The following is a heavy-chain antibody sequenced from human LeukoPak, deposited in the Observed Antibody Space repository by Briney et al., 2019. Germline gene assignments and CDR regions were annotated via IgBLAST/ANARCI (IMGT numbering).Heavy chain of an antibody. CDR2: IYTSGST. J-gene: IGHJ5*02. CDR1: GGSFSGYY. V-gene: IGHV4-59*10. Sequence: SETLSLTCAVYGGSFSGYYWSWIRQPAGKGLEWIGRIYTSGSTNYNPSLKSRVTISVDTSKNQFSLKLSSVTAADTAVYYCARGFIAAAKFDPWGQGTLVTVSS. CDR3: ARGFIAAAKFDP. D-gene: IGHD6-13*01.